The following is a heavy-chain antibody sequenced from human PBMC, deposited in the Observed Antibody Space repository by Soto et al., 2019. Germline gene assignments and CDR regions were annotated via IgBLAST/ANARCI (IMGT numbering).Heavy chain of an antibody. V-gene: IGHV3-15*07. J-gene: IGHJ4*01. CDR1: GFTFTNAW. Sequence: PGGSLRLSRAASGFTFTNAWINWVRQAPGKGLEWVGRIKSKTDGGTTDYAEPVKGRFAISRDDSNNMVYLQMNSLKIEDTAVYYCTTDSYSTIIIVRFDYWGHGTLVTVSS. CDR3: TTDSYSTIIIVRFDY. D-gene: IGHD3-22*01. CDR2: IKSKTDGGTT.